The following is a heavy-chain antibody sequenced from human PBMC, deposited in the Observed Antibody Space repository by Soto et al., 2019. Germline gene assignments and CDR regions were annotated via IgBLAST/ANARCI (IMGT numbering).Heavy chain of an antibody. J-gene: IGHJ6*02. V-gene: IGHV3-43*01. CDR1: GFTFDDYT. CDR2: ISWDGGST. D-gene: IGHD6-19*01. CDR3: AKDMGSSGLYHGMDV. Sequence: EVQLVESGGVVVQPGGSLRLSCAASGFTFDDYTMHWVRQAPGKGLEWVSLISWDGGSTYYADSVKGRFTISRDNSKNSLYLQMNSLRTEDTALYYCAKDMGSSGLYHGMDVWGQGTTVTVSS.